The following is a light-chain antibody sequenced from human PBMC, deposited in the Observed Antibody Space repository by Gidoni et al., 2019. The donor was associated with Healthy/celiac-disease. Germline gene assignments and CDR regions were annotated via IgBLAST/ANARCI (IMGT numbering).Light chain of an antibody. J-gene: IGLJ2*01. Sequence: QSALTQPASVSGSPGQSIPISCTGTSSDVGGYNYVSWYQQHPGKAPKLMIYEVSNRPSGVPDRFSGSKSGNTASLTISGLQAEDEADYYCSSYTSIVVFGGGTKLTVL. CDR2: EVS. CDR3: SSYTSIVV. V-gene: IGLV2-14*01. CDR1: SSDVGGYNY.